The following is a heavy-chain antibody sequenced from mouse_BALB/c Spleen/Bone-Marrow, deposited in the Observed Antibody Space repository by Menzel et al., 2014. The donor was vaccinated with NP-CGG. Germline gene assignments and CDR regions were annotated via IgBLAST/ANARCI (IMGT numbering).Heavy chain of an antibody. D-gene: IGHD2-14*01. J-gene: IGHJ1*01. CDR1: GYTFXSCV. Sequence: VQLQQSGPELVKPGASVKMSCKASGYTFXSCVIHWVKQKPGQGLEWIGYINPYNDGSKYNEKFKGKATLTSDKSTSTAYMELSSLTSEDSAVYFGARSVRQDWYFDVWGAGTTVTVSS. CDR3: ARSVRQDWYFDV. CDR2: INPYNDGS. V-gene: IGHV1-14*01.